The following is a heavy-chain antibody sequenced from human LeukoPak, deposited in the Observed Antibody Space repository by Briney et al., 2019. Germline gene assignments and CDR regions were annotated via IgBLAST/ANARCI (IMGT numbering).Heavy chain of an antibody. CDR3: ARKSYYDSSGYYYSPLYYFDY. CDR1: GGSISSSSCY. J-gene: IGHJ4*02. D-gene: IGHD3-22*01. CDR2: IYYSGST. V-gene: IGHV4-39*01. Sequence: SETLSLTCTVSGGSISSSSCYWGWIRQPPGKGLEWIGSIYYSGSTYYNPSLKSRVTISVDTSKNQFSLKLSSVTAADTAVYYCARKSYYDSSGYYYSPLYYFDYWGQGTLVTVSS.